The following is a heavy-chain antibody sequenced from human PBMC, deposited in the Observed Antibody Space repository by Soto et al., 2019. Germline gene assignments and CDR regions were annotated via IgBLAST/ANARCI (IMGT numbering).Heavy chain of an antibody. CDR2: IYHSGRT. Sequence: QVQLQESGPGLMKPSGTLSLTCAVSGGSISTNWWSCVRQPPGKGLEWIGEIYHSGRTNYNPSLENRVTLSVDKSQNHPSLLLNSVTAANTAVYYCARHIAVSGTRGFDFWGQGTLVTVSS. CDR3: ARHIAVSGTRGFDF. J-gene: IGHJ4*02. V-gene: IGHV4-4*02. CDR1: GGSISTNW. D-gene: IGHD6-19*01.